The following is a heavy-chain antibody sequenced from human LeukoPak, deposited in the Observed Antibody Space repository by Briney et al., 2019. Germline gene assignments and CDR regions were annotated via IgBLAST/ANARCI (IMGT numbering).Heavy chain of an antibody. J-gene: IGHJ4*02. CDR2: IYPGDSDT. CDR3: ARVGATIVDFDY. D-gene: IGHD1-26*01. Sequence: GEALKISCKGSGYSFTSYWIGWVRQMPGKGLEWMGTIYPGDSDTTYSPSSQCRVTISSDETISTAYLQWSSLKASDTAMYYCARVGATIVDFDYWGQGTLVTVSS. CDR1: GYSFTSYW. V-gene: IGHV5-51*01.